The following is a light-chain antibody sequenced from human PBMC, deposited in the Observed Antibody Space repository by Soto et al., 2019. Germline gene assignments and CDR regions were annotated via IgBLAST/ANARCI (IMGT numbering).Light chain of an antibody. Sequence: DIAMTQSPSTLCASVGDRVTITCGASQSLSVWLASYQQKPGKAPNLLIHKASRLESGVPSRFSGSRSETEFTLTTRGLQPGASATYSCQQYNSYSPTFGQGPKA. CDR1: QSLSVW. V-gene: IGKV1-5*03. CDR3: QQYNSYSPT. J-gene: IGKJ1*01. CDR2: KAS.